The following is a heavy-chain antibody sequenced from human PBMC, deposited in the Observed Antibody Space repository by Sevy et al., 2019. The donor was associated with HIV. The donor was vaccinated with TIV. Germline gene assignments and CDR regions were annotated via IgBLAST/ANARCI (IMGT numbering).Heavy chain of an antibody. Sequence: SETLSLTCAVSRGSISRDNWWSWVRQPPGKGLEWIGDIYHSGSTNDNPSLRSRVTISVDQSKNQFSLRLTSVTAADTAVYFCASLQGEYYDAGGFSSFFFDSWGQGTLVTISS. J-gene: IGHJ4*02. CDR2: IYHSGST. CDR1: RGSISRDNW. V-gene: IGHV4-4*02. CDR3: ASLQGEYYDAGGFSSFFFDS. D-gene: IGHD3-16*01.